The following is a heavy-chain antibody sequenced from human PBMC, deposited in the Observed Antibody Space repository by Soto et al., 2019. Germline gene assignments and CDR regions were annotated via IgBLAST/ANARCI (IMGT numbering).Heavy chain of an antibody. V-gene: IGHV1-18*01. Sequence: GASVKVSCKASGYTFTSYGISWVRQAPGQGLEWMGWISAYNGNTNYAQKLQGRVTMTTDTSTSTAYMELRSLRSDDTAVYYCASTVLIAVAGTFDDWGQGTLVTVSS. D-gene: IGHD6-19*01. J-gene: IGHJ4*02. CDR1: GYTFTSYG. CDR3: ASTVLIAVAGTFDD. CDR2: ISAYNGNT.